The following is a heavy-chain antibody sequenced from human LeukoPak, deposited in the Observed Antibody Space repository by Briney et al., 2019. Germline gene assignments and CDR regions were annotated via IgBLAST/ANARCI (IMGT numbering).Heavy chain of an antibody. D-gene: IGHD3-22*01. J-gene: IGHJ3*02. Sequence: PGGSLRLSCAASEFTFSTYSMNWVRQAPGKGLEWIGEINHSGSTNYNPSLKSRVTISVDTSKNQFSLKLSSVTAADTAVYYCARVSGITMIVVVQSDGFDIWGQGTMVSVSS. CDR2: INHSGST. V-gene: IGHV4-34*01. CDR3: ARVSGITMIVVVQSDGFDI. CDR1: EFTFSTYS.